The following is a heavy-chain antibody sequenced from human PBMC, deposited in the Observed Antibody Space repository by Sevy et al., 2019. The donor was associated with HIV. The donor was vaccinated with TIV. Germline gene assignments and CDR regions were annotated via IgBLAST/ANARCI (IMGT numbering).Heavy chain of an antibody. Sequence: ASVKVSCKASGGTFSSYAISWVRQAPGQGLEWMGGIIPIFGTANYAQKFQGRVTITADESTSTAYMELSSLRSEDTVVYYCARGDHIGFDYWGQGTLVTVSS. J-gene: IGHJ4*02. CDR3: ARGDHIGFDY. CDR1: GGTFSSYA. V-gene: IGHV1-69*13. CDR2: IIPIFGTA.